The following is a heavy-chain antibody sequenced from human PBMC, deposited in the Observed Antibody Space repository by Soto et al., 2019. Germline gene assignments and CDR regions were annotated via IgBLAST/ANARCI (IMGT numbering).Heavy chain of an antibody. J-gene: IGHJ4*02. CDR2: VSASGLNT. V-gene: IGHV3-23*01. CDR3: AKERPRRTYGYVFEY. CDR1: GFTFSTYA. Sequence: EVQLLESGGKLVQPGGSLTLSCAASGFTFSTYAMAWVRQAPGKGLEWVSGVSASGLNTDYADPVKGRFYISRDNSKNTVSLHMNRLGAADTALYYCAKERPRRTYGYVFEYWGQGKPVTVSS. D-gene: IGHD5-18*01.